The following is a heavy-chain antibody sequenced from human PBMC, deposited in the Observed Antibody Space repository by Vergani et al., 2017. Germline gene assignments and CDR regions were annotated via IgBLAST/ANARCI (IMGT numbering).Heavy chain of an antibody. J-gene: IGHJ4*02. CDR3: AKVGVDYYDSSGYYNNLDY. CDR1: GFTVSSNY. D-gene: IGHD3-22*01. CDR2: ISGSGGST. V-gene: IGHV3-23*04. Sequence: EVQLVESGGGLVQPGGSLRLSCAASGFTVSSNYMSWVRQAPGKGLEWVSAISGSGGSTDYADSVKGRFTISRDNSKNTLYLQMNSLRAEDTAVYYCAKVGVDYYDSSGYYNNLDYWGQGTLVTVSS.